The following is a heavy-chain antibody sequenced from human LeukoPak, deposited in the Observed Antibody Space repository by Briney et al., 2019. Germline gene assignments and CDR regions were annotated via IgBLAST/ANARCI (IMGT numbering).Heavy chain of an antibody. V-gene: IGHV3-9*01. J-gene: IGHJ6*02. CDR1: GFTFDDYA. Sequence: GRSLRLSCAASGFTFDDYAMHWVRQAPGKGLEWVSGISWNSGSIGYADSVKGRFTISRDNAKNSLYLQMNSLRAEDTALYYCAKAQGNYYYYYGMDVWGQGTTVTVSS. CDR3: AKAQGNYYYYYGMDV. CDR2: ISWNSGSI.